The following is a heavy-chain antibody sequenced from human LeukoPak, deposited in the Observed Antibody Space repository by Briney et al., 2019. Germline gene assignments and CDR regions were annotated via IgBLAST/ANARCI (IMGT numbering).Heavy chain of an antibody. CDR1: GFTFSSYS. D-gene: IGHD6-6*01. CDR2: ISSSSSYI. Sequence: GGSLRLSCAASGFTFSSYSMNWVRQAPGKGLEWVSSISSSSSYIYYADSVKGRFTISRDNAKNSLYLQMNSLRAEDTAVYYCARDDIAAPEGGAFDIWGQGTMVTVSS. V-gene: IGHV3-21*01. J-gene: IGHJ3*02. CDR3: ARDDIAAPEGGAFDI.